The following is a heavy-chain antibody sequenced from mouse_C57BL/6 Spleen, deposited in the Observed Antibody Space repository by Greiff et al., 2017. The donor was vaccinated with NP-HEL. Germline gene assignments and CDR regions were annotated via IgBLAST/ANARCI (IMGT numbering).Heavy chain of an antibody. Sequence: DVQLQESGGGLVKPGGSLKLSCAASGFTFSSYTMSWVRQTPEKRLEWVATISGGGGNTYYPDSVKGRFTISRDNAKNTLYLQMSSLRSEDTALYYCARGEGGLLPVFDYWGQGTTLTVSS. V-gene: IGHV5-9*01. CDR1: GFTFSSYT. J-gene: IGHJ2*01. CDR2: ISGGGGNT. D-gene: IGHD2-3*01. CDR3: ARGEGGLLPVFDY.